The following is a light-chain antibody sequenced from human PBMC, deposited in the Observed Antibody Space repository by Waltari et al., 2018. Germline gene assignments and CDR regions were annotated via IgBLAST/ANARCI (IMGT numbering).Light chain of an antibody. V-gene: IGLV4-69*01. J-gene: IGLJ2*01. CDR3: QTWNTGIRV. CDR2: LNSDGSH. Sequence: QPVVTQSPSASASLGASVRLTCTLSSGHSNYAIVWHQVHQGKAPRNLMRLNSDGSHTKWDGIPDRFSGSSSGAERYLTISNLQSEDEADYYCQTWNTGIRVFGGGTRLTVL. CDR1: SGHSNYA.